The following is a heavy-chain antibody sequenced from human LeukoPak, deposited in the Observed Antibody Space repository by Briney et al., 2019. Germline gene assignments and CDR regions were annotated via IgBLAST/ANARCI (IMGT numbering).Heavy chain of an antibody. J-gene: IGHJ4*02. CDR1: GFTFSSYA. Sequence: TGGFLRLSCAASGFTFSSYAMSWVRQAPGKGLEWVSAISGSGGSTYYADSVKGRFTISRDNSKNTLYLQMNSLRAEDTAVYYCAKDSYYDFWSGYYSYWGQGTLVTVSS. CDR3: AKDSYYDFWSGYYSY. V-gene: IGHV3-23*01. CDR2: ISGSGGST. D-gene: IGHD3-3*01.